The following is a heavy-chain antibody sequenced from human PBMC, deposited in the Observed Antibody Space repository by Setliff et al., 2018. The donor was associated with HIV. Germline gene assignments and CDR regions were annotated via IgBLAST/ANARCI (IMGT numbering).Heavy chain of an antibody. D-gene: IGHD3-22*01. V-gene: IGHV3-7*03. CDR1: GFTFNNYY. Sequence: GGSLRLSCVASGFTFNNYYMYWVRQAPGKGLEWVANINQDENKKNYVDSVKGRFTISRDNAKSSLYLQMNSLRVEDTAVYYCAKDCGYFDSSAYYDALDMWGQGTMVTVSS. CDR3: AKDCGYFDSSAYYDALDM. CDR2: INQDENKK. J-gene: IGHJ3*02.